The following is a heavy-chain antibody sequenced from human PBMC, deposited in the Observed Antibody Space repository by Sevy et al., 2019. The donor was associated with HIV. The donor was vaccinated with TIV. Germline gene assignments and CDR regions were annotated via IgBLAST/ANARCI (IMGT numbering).Heavy chain of an antibody. V-gene: IGHV3-21*01. Sequence: LGGSLRLSCAASGFTFSSYSMNWVRQAPGKGLEWVSSISSSSSYIYYADSVKGRFTISRDNAKNSLYLQMNSRRAEDTAVYYCARGFAVDDAFDIWGQGTMVTVSS. D-gene: IGHD2-15*01. CDR1: GFTFSSYS. CDR2: ISSSSSYI. CDR3: ARGFAVDDAFDI. J-gene: IGHJ3*02.